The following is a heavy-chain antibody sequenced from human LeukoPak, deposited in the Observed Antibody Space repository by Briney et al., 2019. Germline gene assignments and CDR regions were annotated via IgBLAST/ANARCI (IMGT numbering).Heavy chain of an antibody. CDR1: GGSFSGYY. CDR3: ARRRWIQLWYSFRPFDY. Sequence: SETLSLTCAVYGGSFSGYYWSWIRQPPGKGLEWIGEINHSGSTNYNPSLKSRVTISVDTSKNQFSLKLSSVTAADTAVYYCARRRWIQLWYSFRPFDYWGQGTLVTVPS. J-gene: IGHJ4*02. V-gene: IGHV4-34*01. D-gene: IGHD5-18*01. CDR2: INHSGST.